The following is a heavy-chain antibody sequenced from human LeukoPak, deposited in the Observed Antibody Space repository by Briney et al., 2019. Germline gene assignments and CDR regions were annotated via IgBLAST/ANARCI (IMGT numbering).Heavy chain of an antibody. V-gene: IGHV3-21*01. CDR1: GFTFSSYA. Sequence: GGSLRLSCAASGFTFSSYAMSWVRQAPGKGLEWVSSISSSSSYIYYADSVKGRFTISRDNAKNSLYLQMNSLRAEDTAVYYCARGRQLWSFSAFDIWGQGTMVTVSS. CDR3: ARGRQLWSFSAFDI. D-gene: IGHD5-18*01. CDR2: ISSSSSYI. J-gene: IGHJ3*02.